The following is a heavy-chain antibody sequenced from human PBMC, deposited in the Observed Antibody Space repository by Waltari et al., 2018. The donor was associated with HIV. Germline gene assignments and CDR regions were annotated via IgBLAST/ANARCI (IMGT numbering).Heavy chain of an antibody. V-gene: IGHV3-48*03. CDR2: ISSSGSTI. D-gene: IGHD3-10*01. CDR3: AREGPNMVRGAPALDP. CDR1: GFTFSSYE. J-gene: IGHJ5*02. Sequence: EVQLVESGGGLVQPGGSLRLSCAASGFTFSSYEMNWVRQAPGKGLEWVSYISSSGSTIYYADSVKGRFTISRDNAKNSLYLQMNSLRAEDTAVYYCAREGPNMVRGAPALDPWGQGTLVTVSS.